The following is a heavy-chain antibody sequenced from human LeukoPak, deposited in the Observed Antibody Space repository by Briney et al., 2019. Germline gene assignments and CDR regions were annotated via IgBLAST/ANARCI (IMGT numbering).Heavy chain of an antibody. V-gene: IGHV4-59*01. J-gene: IGHJ6*02. D-gene: IGHD6-13*01. CDR2: IYYSGST. CDR1: GGSISSYY. Sequence: SETLSLTCTVSGGSISSYYWSWIRQPPGKGLEWIGYIYYSGSTNYNPSLKSRVTISVDTSKNQFSLKLSSVTAADTAVYYCARERRVAAAGLGAHYYYYYGMDVWGQGTTVTVSS. CDR3: ARERRVAAAGLGAHYYYYYGMDV.